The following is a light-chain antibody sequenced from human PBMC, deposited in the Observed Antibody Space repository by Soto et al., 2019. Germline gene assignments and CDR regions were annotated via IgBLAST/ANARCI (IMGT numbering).Light chain of an antibody. Sequence: QSVLTQPASVSGSPGQSITISCTGTSSDVGGYNYVSWYQQHPGKAPKFMIYGVSNRPSGVSNRFSGSKSGNTASPTISGLQAEDEADYYCCSYTTSNTRQIVFGTGTKVTVL. CDR2: GVS. CDR1: SSDVGGYNY. J-gene: IGLJ1*01. V-gene: IGLV2-14*01. CDR3: CSYTTSNTRQIV.